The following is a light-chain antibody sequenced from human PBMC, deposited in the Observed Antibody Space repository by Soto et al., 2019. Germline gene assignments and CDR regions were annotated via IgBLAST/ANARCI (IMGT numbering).Light chain of an antibody. J-gene: IGKJ1*01. CDR1: QSIRHY. Sequence: DIQMTQSPPTLSGSVGDRVTITCRASQSIRHYLAWYQQMPGKAPKLLIYGASTLQSGVPSRLSGSGSGTEFTLTISSLQPDDFGTYFCQHHNSYSQTFGQGTKVEIK. V-gene: IGKV1-5*01. CDR2: GAS. CDR3: QHHNSYSQT.